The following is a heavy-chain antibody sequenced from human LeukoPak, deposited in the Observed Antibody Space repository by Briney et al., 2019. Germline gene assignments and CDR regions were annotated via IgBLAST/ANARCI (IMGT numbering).Heavy chain of an antibody. CDR3: ARDYPFGYYYDSSGSYYFDY. D-gene: IGHD3-22*01. Sequence: GGSLRLSCAASGFTFSSYSMNWVRQAPGKGLEWVSSVSSSSSYIYYADSVKGRFTISRDNAKNSLYLQMNSLRAEDTAVYYCARDYPFGYYYDSSGSYYFDYWGQGTLVTVSS. CDR1: GFTFSSYS. V-gene: IGHV3-21*01. CDR2: VSSSSSYI. J-gene: IGHJ4*02.